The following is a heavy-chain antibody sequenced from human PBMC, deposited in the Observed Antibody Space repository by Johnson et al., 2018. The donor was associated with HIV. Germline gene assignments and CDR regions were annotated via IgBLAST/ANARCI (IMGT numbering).Heavy chain of an antibody. CDR1: GFNVSSNY. D-gene: IGHD3-3*01. V-gene: IGHV3-53*01. J-gene: IGHJ3*02. Sequence: VKLVESGGGLIQPGGSLRLSCAASGFNVSSNYMSWVRQAPGKGLEWVSVIYSGGTTYYADYVKGRFTISRDNSKNTLYLQMNSLRAEDTAVYYCARVYLVTIFGVVISHDAFDIWGQGTMVTVSS. CDR3: ARVYLVTIFGVVISHDAFDI. CDR2: IYSGGTT.